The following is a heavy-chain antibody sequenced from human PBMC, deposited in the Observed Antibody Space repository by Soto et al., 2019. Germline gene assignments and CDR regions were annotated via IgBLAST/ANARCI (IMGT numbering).Heavy chain of an antibody. D-gene: IGHD2-8*02. CDR2: INNVGLST. V-gene: IGHV3-23*01. J-gene: IGHJ4*02. CDR1: QFPFSTYA. CDR3: ASFLVGPTRGLGY. Sequence: SGGSLRLSCATSQFPFSTYATNWVRQAPGKGLEWVSTINNVGLSTYYADSVKGRFTVSRDDSKNTLYLQMNSLRADDTAVYFCASFLVGPTRGLGYWGQGALVTVSS.